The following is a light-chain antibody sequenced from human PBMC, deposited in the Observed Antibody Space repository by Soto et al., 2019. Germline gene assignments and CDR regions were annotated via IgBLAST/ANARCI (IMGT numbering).Light chain of an antibody. J-gene: IGKJ1*01. Sequence: DIVLTQSPGTLSLSPGDRATLSCRASQNIRSDYLAWYQQKPGQAPTLLIYGTSGRATGIPDRFSGSGSGTDFTLTINRLEPENSAVYYCHLYGHSHGPLGQGTKVDIK. V-gene: IGKV3-20*01. CDR3: HLYGHSHGP. CDR2: GTS. CDR1: QNIRSDY.